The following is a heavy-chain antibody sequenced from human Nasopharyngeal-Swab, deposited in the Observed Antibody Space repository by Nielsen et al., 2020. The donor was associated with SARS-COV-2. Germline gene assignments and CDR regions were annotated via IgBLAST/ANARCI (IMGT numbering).Heavy chain of an antibody. V-gene: IGHV3-48*04. CDR3: ARWSGYYYYYGMDV. CDR2: ISSSSSTI. D-gene: IGHD3-3*01. Sequence: GGSLRLSCAASGFTFSSYSMNWVRQAPGKGLEWVSYISSSSSTIYYADSVKGRFTISRDNAKNSLYLQMNSLRAEDTAVYYSARWSGYYYYYGMDVWGQGTTVTVSS. J-gene: IGHJ6*02. CDR1: GFTFSSYS.